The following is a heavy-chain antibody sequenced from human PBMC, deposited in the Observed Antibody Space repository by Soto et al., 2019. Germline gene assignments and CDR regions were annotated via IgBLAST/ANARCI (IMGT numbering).Heavy chain of an antibody. CDR2: MSGSGGST. CDR3: AKATGDEGHDAFDI. CDR1: GFTFSSYA. Sequence: GGSLRLSCAASGFTFSSYAMSWVRQAPGKGLGWVSAMSGSGGSTYYADSVKGRFTISRDNSKNTLYLQMNSLRAEATALYYCAKATGDEGHDAFDIWGQGTMVTVSS. V-gene: IGHV3-23*01. D-gene: IGHD7-27*01. J-gene: IGHJ3*02.